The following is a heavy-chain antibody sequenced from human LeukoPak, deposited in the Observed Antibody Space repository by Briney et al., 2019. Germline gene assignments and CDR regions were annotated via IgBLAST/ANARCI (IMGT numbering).Heavy chain of an antibody. CDR3: VSFYETY. Sequence: SGGSLRLSCAASGNYWMHWVRQAPGKGLVWDSHINSDGSWTSYADSVKGRFTISKDNAKNTVYLQMNNLRAEDTAVYYCVSFYETYWGRGTLVTVSS. D-gene: IGHD2-2*01. J-gene: IGHJ4*02. V-gene: IGHV3-74*01. CDR1: GNYW. CDR2: INSDGSWT.